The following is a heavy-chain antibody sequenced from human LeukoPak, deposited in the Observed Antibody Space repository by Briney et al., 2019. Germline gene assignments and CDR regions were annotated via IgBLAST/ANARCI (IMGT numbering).Heavy chain of an antibody. J-gene: IGHJ4*02. V-gene: IGHV4-30-4*08. CDR1: DGSISSGDYY. Sequence: SQTLSLTCTVSDGSISSGDYYWSWIRQPPGKGLEWIGYIYYSGSTYYNPSLKSRVTISVDTSKNQFSLKLSSVTAADTAVYYCARSTYDFWSASIFDYWGQGTLVTVSS. CDR2: IYYSGST. CDR3: ARSTYDFWSASIFDY. D-gene: IGHD3-3*01.